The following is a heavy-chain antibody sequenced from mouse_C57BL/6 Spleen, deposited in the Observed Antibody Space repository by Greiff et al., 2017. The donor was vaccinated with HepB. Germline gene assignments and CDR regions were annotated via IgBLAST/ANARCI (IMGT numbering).Heavy chain of an antibody. CDR2: IHPNSGST. CDR3: ARDYYGSFDY. Sequence: QVQLLQPGAELVKPGASVTLSCKASGYTFTCYWLPWVKQRPGHGLEWIGMIHPNSGSTNYNEKFKSKATLTVDKSSSTAYMQLSSLTSEDSAVYYCARDYYGSFDYWGQGTTLTVSS. D-gene: IGHD1-1*01. J-gene: IGHJ2*01. CDR1: GYTFTCYW. V-gene: IGHV1-64*01.